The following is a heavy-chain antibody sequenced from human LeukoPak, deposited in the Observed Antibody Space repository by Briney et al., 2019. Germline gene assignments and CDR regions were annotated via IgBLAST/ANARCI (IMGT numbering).Heavy chain of an antibody. D-gene: IGHD4-17*01. Sequence: GGSLRLSCAASAFTFNNYAMNWVRHAPGKGLEWVSSISGGGETTYYADSAKGRFTISRDNSQNTLYLQMNGLRAEDTAVYYCARDYADYVGYFFFDYWGQGTLVTVSS. CDR3: ARDYADYVGYFFFDY. V-gene: IGHV3-23*01. CDR1: AFTFNNYA. CDR2: ISGGGETT. J-gene: IGHJ4*02.